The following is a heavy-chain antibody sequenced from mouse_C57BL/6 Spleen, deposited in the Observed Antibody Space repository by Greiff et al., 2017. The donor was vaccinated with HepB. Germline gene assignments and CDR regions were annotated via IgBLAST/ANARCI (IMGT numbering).Heavy chain of an antibody. CDR1: GFTFSDYY. CDR2: ISNGGGST. CDR3: ARRGYGSSYRGAMDY. Sequence: EVKVVESGGGLVQPGGSLKLSCAASGFTFSDYYMYWVRQTPEKRLEWVAYISNGGGSTYYPDTVKGRFTISRDNAKNTLYLQMSRLKSEDTAMYYCARRGYGSSYRGAMDYWGQGTSVTVSS. D-gene: IGHD1-1*01. V-gene: IGHV5-12*01. J-gene: IGHJ4*01.